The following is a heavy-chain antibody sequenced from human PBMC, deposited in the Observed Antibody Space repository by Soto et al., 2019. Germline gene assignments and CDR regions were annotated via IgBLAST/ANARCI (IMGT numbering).Heavy chain of an antibody. J-gene: IGHJ5*02. Sequence: QLQLQESGPGLVKPSETLSLTCTVSGGSISSSSYFWGWIRQPPGKGLEWIGSIYYRGSTYYNPSVTSRATVTVDTSKTQFSLKLSSVTAADTAVYYCARHRSDFWFDPWGQGTLVTVSS. D-gene: IGHD2-15*01. CDR3: ARHRSDFWFDP. CDR1: GGSISSSSYF. CDR2: IYYRGST. V-gene: IGHV4-39*01.